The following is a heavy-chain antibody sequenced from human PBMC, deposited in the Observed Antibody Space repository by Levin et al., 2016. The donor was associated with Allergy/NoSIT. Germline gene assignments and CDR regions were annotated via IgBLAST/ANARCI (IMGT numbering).Heavy chain of an antibody. CDR2: ISYDGSNK. CDR3: AKEDNYYDSSGYFDY. V-gene: IGHV3-30*18. J-gene: IGHJ4*02. Sequence: WIRQPPGKGLEWVAVISYDGSNKYYADSVKGRFTISRDNSKNTLYLQMNSLRAEDTAVYYCAKEDNYYDSSGYFDYWGQGTLVTVSS. D-gene: IGHD3-22*01.